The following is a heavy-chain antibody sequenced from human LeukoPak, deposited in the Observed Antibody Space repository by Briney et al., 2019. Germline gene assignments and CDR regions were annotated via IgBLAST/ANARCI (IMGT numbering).Heavy chain of an antibody. Sequence: SETLSLTCAVYGGSFSGYYWSWIRQPAGKGLEWIGRIYTSGSTNYNPSLKSRVTMSVDTSKNQFSLKLSSVTAADTAVYYCARDGVRGVIYDWGQGTLVTVSS. CDR2: IYTSGST. CDR3: ARDGVRGVIYD. J-gene: IGHJ4*02. CDR1: GGSFSGYY. V-gene: IGHV4-4*07. D-gene: IGHD3-10*01.